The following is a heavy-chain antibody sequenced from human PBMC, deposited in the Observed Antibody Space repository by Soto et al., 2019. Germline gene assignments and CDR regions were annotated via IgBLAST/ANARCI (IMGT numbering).Heavy chain of an antibody. V-gene: IGHV3-21*06. J-gene: IGHJ4*02. CDR2: ISSTTNYI. Sequence: GGSLKLSCSASVVTLSRYRMNWVRQTPGKGLEWVSSISSTTNYIYYGDSMKGRFTISRDNAKNSLYLEMNSLRAEDTAVYYCARESEDLTSNFDYWGQGTLVTVSS. CDR1: VVTLSRYR. CDR3: ARESEDLTSNFDY.